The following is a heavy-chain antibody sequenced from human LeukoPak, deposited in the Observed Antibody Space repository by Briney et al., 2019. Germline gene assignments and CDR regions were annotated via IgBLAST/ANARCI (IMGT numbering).Heavy chain of an antibody. CDR2: IYDSEST. CDR3: AGGGASSLPFDF. D-gene: IGHD6-6*01. V-gene: IGHV4-59*01. Sequence: PSETLSLTCTVSGASISTYYWSWIRQPPGKGLEWIGWIGNIYDSESTNYNPSLRSRVTISVDTSKNQFSLKLSSLIAADTAVYYYAGGGASSLPFDFWGQGTLVTVSS. CDR1: GASISTYY. J-gene: IGHJ4*02.